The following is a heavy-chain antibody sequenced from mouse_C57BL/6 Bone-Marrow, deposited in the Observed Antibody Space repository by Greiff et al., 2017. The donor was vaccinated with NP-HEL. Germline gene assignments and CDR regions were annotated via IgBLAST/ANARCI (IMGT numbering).Heavy chain of an antibody. CDR2: INPSSGYT. CDR3: ARGRLSFAY. V-gene: IGHV1-4*01. CDR1: GYTFTSYT. J-gene: IGHJ3*01. Sequence: VKLVESGAELARPGASVKMSCKASGYTFTSYTMHWVKQRPGQGLEWIGYINPSSGYTKYNQKFKDKATLTADKSSSTAYMQLSSLTSEDSAVYYCARGRLSFAYWGQGTLVTVSA.